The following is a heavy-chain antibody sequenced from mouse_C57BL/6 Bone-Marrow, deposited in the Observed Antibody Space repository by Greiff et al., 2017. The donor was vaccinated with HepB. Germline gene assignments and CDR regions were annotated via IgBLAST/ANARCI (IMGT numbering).Heavy chain of an antibody. V-gene: IGHV5-15*01. Sequence: EVQVVESGGGLVQPGGSLKLSCAASGFTFSDYGMAWVRQAPRKGPEWVAFISNLAYSIYYADTVTGRFTISRENAKNTLYLEMSSLRSEDTAMYYCARQGTTVVTYWYFDVWGTGTTVTVSS. CDR1: GFTFSDYG. D-gene: IGHD1-1*01. J-gene: IGHJ1*03. CDR3: ARQGTTVVTYWYFDV. CDR2: ISNLAYSI.